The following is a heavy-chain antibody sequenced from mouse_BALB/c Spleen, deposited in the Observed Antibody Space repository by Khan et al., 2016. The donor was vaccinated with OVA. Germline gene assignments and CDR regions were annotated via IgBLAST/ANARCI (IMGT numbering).Heavy chain of an antibody. J-gene: IGHJ4*01. CDR2: IRRGGST. V-gene: IGHV2-2*02. Sequence: QVQLQQSGPGLVQPSQSLSITCTVSGFSLTSYGVHWVRQSPGKGLEWLGVIRRGGSTDNYAAFISSMSISKANSTCQAFYKMISLQANDTALYYCARVFIDTTDDAMDYWGQGTSVTVSA. D-gene: IGHD2-12*01. CDR1: GFSLTSYG. CDR3: ARVFIDTTDDAMDY.